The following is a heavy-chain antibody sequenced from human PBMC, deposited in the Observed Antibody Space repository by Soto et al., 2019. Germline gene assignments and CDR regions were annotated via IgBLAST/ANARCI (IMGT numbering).Heavy chain of an antibody. D-gene: IGHD3-22*01. V-gene: IGHV3-7*01. CDR2: IKQNGAET. Sequence: EVQLVESGGALVQPGGTLRLSCAASAFTFGRHWMSWVRQAPGKGLEWVANIKQNGAETYYAHPVQGRFTISRDNIKSILYLQMSGLRGDDTAVYSCARVPYDSTGYFYDYWGQGTLVSVSS. CDR1: AFTFGRHW. CDR3: ARVPYDSTGYFYDY. J-gene: IGHJ4*02.